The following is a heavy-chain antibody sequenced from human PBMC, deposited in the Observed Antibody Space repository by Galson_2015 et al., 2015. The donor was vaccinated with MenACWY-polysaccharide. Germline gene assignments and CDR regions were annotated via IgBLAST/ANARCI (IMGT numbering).Heavy chain of an antibody. CDR3: ARRYCSSTSCLNDY. Sequence: SLRLSCAVSGFTSSSYEMNWVRQARGKGLEWVSYISSSGSTINYADSLKGRFTISRDNAKNTLYLQMNSLRAEDTAVYYCARRYCSSTSCLNDYWGQGTLVTVSS. V-gene: IGHV3-48*03. CDR1: GFTSSSYE. D-gene: IGHD2-2*01. J-gene: IGHJ4*02. CDR2: ISSSGSTI.